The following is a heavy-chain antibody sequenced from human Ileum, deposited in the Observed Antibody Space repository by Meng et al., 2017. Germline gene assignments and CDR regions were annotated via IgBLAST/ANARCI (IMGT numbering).Heavy chain of an antibody. CDR1: GYSFTNYW. D-gene: IGHD6-19*01. CDR3: ARTSGQWLVRFDY. J-gene: IGHJ4*02. V-gene: IGHV5-51*01. CDR2: ISPSESDV. Sequence: GGSLRLSCKGSGYSFTNYWVGWVRQRPGKGLEWMGIISPSESDVRYSPSFQGQVTISADKSISTAYLQWSSLKASDTAMYYCARTSGQWLVRFDYWGQGTLVTVSS.